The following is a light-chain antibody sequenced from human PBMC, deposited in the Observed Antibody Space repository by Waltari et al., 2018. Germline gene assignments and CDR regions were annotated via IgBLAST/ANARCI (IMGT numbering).Light chain of an antibody. Sequence: SYVLTQPPSVSVAPGETARITCAGNNIGSKRANWYQQRPGQAPVLVIHDDTDRPSGIPERFAASNSGHTATLTISRVEVADEADYYCQVWDSSSDHYVFGKGTKVSVL. J-gene: IGLJ1*01. CDR2: DDT. V-gene: IGLV3-21*01. CDR3: QVWDSSSDHYV. CDR1: NIGSKR.